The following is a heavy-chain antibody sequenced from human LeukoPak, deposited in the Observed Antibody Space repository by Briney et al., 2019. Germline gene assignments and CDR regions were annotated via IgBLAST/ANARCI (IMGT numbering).Heavy chain of an antibody. V-gene: IGHV3-11*04. Sequence: GGSLRLSCAASGFTFSDYYLSWIRQAPGKGLECVSYISSTDGTMFYAASVKGRFSISRDNAQNPLHLQMNSLRAEDSAIYYCVTVSKDTFLPSFFDYWGQGTPVTVSS. CDR1: GFTFSDYY. CDR2: ISSTDGTM. CDR3: VTVSKDTFLPSFFDY. J-gene: IGHJ4*02. D-gene: IGHD3-3*02.